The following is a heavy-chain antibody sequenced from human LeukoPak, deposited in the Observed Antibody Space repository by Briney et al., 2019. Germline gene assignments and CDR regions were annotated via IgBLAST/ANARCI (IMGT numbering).Heavy chain of an antibody. CDR3: ARVGLFLSTVTTSPHRFDP. D-gene: IGHD4-11*01. V-gene: IGHV3-7*01. J-gene: IGHJ5*02. CDR1: GFTFSSYC. CDR2: IKQDGSEK. Sequence: QTGGSLRLSCAASGFTFSSYCMSWLRQAPGKGLESVANIKQDGSEKYYVDSVKGRFTSSRDNAKNSLYLQMNSLRAEDTAVYYCARVGLFLSTVTTSPHRFDPWGQGTLVTVSS.